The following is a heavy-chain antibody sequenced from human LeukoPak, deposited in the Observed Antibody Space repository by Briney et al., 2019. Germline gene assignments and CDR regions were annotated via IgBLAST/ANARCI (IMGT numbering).Heavy chain of an antibody. CDR2: ISSSSSYI. CDR3: ARDSCSSTSCYPTNY. J-gene: IGHJ4*02. Sequence: GGSLRLSCAASGFTFSSNSMNWVRQAPGKGLEWVSSISSSSSYIYYADSVKGRFTISRDNAKNSLYLQMNSLRAEDTAVYYCARDSCSSTSCYPTNYWGQGTLVTVSS. V-gene: IGHV3-21*01. D-gene: IGHD2-2*01. CDR1: GFTFSSNS.